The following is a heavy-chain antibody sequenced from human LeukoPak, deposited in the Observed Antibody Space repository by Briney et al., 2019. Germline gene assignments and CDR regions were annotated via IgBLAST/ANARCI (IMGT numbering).Heavy chain of an antibody. CDR3: ARGAYDLDC. CDR2: INSDGSSA. D-gene: IGHD3-22*01. V-gene: IGHV3-74*01. CDR1: GFTVSRNY. J-gene: IGHJ4*02. Sequence: PGGSLRLSSAASGFTVSRNYMSWVRQAPGKGLEWVSGINSDGSSATYADSVKGRFTISRDNAKNTLYLQMNSLRAEDTAVYYCARGAYDLDCWGQGTLVTVSS.